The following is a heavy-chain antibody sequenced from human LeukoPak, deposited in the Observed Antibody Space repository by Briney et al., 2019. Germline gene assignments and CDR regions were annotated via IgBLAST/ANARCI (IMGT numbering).Heavy chain of an antibody. CDR3: AKGVNIVVVPAAIDY. J-gene: IGHJ4*02. Sequence: GGSLRLSCAASGFTFDDYAMHWVRQAPGKGREWVSGISWNSGSIGYADSVKGRFTISRDNAKNSLYLQMNSLRAEDTALYYCAKGVNIVVVPAAIDYWGQGTLVTVSS. D-gene: IGHD2-2*01. CDR2: ISWNSGSI. V-gene: IGHV3-9*01. CDR1: GFTFDDYA.